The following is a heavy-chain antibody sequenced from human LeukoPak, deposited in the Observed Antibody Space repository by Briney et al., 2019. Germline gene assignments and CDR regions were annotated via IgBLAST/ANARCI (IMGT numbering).Heavy chain of an antibody. V-gene: IGHV1-18*04. CDR1: GYTFTSYG. D-gene: IGHD5-18*01. J-gene: IGHJ6*04. Sequence: ASVKVSCKASGYTFTSYGISWVRQAPGQGPEWMGWISAYNGNTNYAQKLQGRVTMTTDTSTSTAYMELRSLRSDDTAVYYCARAGRYSYGWYYYGMDVWGKGATVTVSS. CDR2: ISAYNGNT. CDR3: ARAGRYSYGWYYYGMDV.